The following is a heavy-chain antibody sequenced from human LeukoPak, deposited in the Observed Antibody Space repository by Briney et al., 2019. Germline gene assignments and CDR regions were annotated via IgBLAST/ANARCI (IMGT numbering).Heavy chain of an antibody. CDR3: ARDGQQLARDFDY. J-gene: IGHJ4*02. D-gene: IGHD6-13*01. V-gene: IGHV3-21*01. CDR2: ISSSSSYI. Sequence: GGSLRLSCAASGFTFSSYSMNWVRQAPGKGLEWVSSISSSSSYIYYADSVKGRFTISRDNAKNSLYLQMNSLRAEDTAVYYCARDGQQLARDFDYWGQGTLSPSPQ. CDR1: GFTFSSYS.